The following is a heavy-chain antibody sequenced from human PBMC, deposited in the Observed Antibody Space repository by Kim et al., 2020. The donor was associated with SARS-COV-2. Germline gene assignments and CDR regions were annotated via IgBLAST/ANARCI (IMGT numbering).Heavy chain of an antibody. J-gene: IGHJ4*02. D-gene: IGHD3-3*01. CDR1: GFTFSSYG. Sequence: GGSLRLSWAVSGFTFSSYGRNLVRKAPGKGRDGDAGLGYEGCNKEYADSVKGRFTSSRDNSNNTLYLQMNSLRAEDTAVYYCARDGTIFGVVTAFDYWGQGSLVTVSA. V-gene: IGHV3-33*01. CDR3: ARDGTIFGVVTAFDY. CDR2: LGYEGCNK.